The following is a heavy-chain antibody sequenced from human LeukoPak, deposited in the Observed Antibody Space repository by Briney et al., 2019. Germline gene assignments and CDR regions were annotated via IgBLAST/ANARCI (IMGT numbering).Heavy chain of an antibody. J-gene: IGHJ6*02. D-gene: IGHD6-6*01. CDR3: ASFSSSSSYYYYGMDV. Sequence: PSETLSLTCTVSGGSISSYYWSWARQPPGKGLEWIGYIYYSGSTNYNPSLKSRVTISVDTSKNQFSLKLSSVTAADTAVYYCASFSSSSSYYYYGMDVWGQGTTVTVSS. V-gene: IGHV4-59*01. CDR1: GGSISSYY. CDR2: IYYSGST.